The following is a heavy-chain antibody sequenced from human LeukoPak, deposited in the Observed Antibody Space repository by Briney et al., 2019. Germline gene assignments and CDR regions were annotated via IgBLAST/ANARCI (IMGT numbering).Heavy chain of an antibody. V-gene: IGHV3-21*01. CDR2: ISSSSSYI. CDR3: ARMTTLYYMDV. J-gene: IGHJ6*03. Sequence: GGSLRLSCAASGFTFSSYAMSWVRQGPGKGLEWVSSISSSSSYIYYADSVKGRFTISRDNAKNSLYLQMNSLRAEDTAVYYCARMTTLYYMDVWGKGTTVTVSS. D-gene: IGHD4-11*01. CDR1: GFTFSSYA.